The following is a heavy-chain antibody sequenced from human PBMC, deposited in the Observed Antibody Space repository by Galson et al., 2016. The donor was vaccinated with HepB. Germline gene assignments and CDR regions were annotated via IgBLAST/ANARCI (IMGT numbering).Heavy chain of an antibody. CDR1: GFTFSGYA. CDR3: AKGEISPRTVDYHYYGMDV. CDR2: ISGSGSDT. D-gene: IGHD4-17*01. J-gene: IGHJ6*02. Sequence: SLRLSCAASGFTFSGYAISWVRQTPEKGLEWVSAISGSGSDTYYADSVKGRFTISRDNSKNTLYLQMNSLRAEDTAIYYCAKGEISPRTVDYHYYGMDVWGQGTTVTVSS. V-gene: IGHV3-23*01.